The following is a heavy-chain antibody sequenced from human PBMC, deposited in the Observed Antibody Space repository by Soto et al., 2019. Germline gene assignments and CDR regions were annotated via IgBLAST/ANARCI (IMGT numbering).Heavy chain of an antibody. Sequence: SETLSLTCAVSGGSISSSNWWSWVRQPPGKGLEWIGEIYHSGSTNYNPSLKSRVTISVDTSKNQFSLKLRSVTAADTAVYYCARRSRWYYYGTASYYNLWLDPWGQGTLVTVSS. CDR3: ARRSRWYYYGTASYYNLWLDP. V-gene: IGHV4-4*02. D-gene: IGHD3-10*01. CDR1: GGSISSSNW. CDR2: IYHSGST. J-gene: IGHJ5*02.